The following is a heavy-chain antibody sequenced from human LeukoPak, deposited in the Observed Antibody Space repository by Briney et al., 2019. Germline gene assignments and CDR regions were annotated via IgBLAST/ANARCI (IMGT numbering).Heavy chain of an antibody. Sequence: PGGSLRLSCAASGFTFSSYGMHWVRQAPGKGLEWVALISYDGSNKNYGDSVKGRFTISRDNSQNTLFLQMNSLRAEDTALYYCAKDRRCSGGSCYYDASDIWGQGTMVTVS. J-gene: IGHJ3*02. D-gene: IGHD2-15*01. CDR1: GFTFSSYG. CDR3: AKDRRCSGGSCYYDASDI. CDR2: ISYDGSNK. V-gene: IGHV3-30*18.